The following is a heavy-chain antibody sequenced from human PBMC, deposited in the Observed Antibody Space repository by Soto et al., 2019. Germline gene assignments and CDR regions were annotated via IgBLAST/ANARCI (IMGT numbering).Heavy chain of an antibody. CDR2: IIPIFGTA. CDR1: GGTFSSYA. CDR3: ASHTYSGYDLAY. D-gene: IGHD5-12*01. Sequence: QVQLVQSGAEVKKPGSSVKVSCKASGGTFSSYAISWVRQAPGQGLEWMGGIIPIFGTANYAQKFQGRVTIKADESTSTAYMELRSLRCADTAVYYCASHTYSGYDLAYWGQGTLVTVSS. V-gene: IGHV1-69*12. J-gene: IGHJ4*02.